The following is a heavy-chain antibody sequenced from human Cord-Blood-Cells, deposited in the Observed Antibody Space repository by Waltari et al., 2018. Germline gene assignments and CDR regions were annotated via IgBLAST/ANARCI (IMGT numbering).Heavy chain of an antibody. V-gene: IGHV1-69*09. D-gene: IGHD2-2*01. Sequence: QVQLVQSGAEVKKPGSSVKVSCKAAGGTFSSYAIIWVGQAPGQGLEWMGRIIPILGIANYAQKFQGRVTITADKSTSTAYMELSSLRSEDTAVYYCARESRGYYFDYWGQGTLVTVSS. CDR3: ARESRGYYFDY. CDR1: GGTFSSYA. J-gene: IGHJ4*02. CDR2: IIPILGIA.